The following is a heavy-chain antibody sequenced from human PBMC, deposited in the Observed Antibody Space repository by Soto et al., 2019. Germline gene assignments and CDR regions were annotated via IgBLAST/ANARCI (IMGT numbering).Heavy chain of an antibody. CDR1: GGSISSYY. J-gene: IGHJ5*02. CDR2: IYYSGST. CDR3: ARVPPSYYDSSGYALGWFDP. V-gene: IGHV4-59*01. Sequence: QVQLQESGPGLVKPSETLSLTCTVSGGSISSYYWSWIRQPPGKGLEWIGYIYYSGSTNYNPSLRSRVTISVDTSKNQFSLTLSSVTAADTAVYYCARVPPSYYDSSGYALGWFDPWGQGTLVTVSS. D-gene: IGHD3-22*01.